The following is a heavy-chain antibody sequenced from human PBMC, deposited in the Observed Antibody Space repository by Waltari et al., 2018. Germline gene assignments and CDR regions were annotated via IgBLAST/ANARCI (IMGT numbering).Heavy chain of an antibody. CDR1: GFTFSRYW. V-gene: IGHV3-7*01. Sequence: EVQLVESGGCLVQPGGSLRLSCAASGFTFSRYWLRWVRPAPGKGLEWWDKIKQDGSEKNDLDSVKGQFTISRKNAKNSLYRQMTSLRVEDTAVYYCASTYDSWSGSLRFDPWGQGTLVTVSS. CDR3: ASTYDSWSGSLRFDP. CDR2: IKQDGSEK. D-gene: IGHD3-3*01. J-gene: IGHJ5*02.